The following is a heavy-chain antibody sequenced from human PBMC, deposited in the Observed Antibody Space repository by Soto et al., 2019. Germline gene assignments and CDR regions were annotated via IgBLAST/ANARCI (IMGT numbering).Heavy chain of an antibody. CDR3: SRERYCSGGSFYYFDY. CDR2: INPNSGGT. Sequence: ASVKVSCKASGDTFTGYYMHWVRQAPGQGLEWMGWINPNSGGTNYAQKFKGRVTMTRDTSISTAFMELGRLRSDDTAVYYCSRERYCSGGSFYYFDYGGQGTLVTVSS. V-gene: IGHV1-2*02. CDR1: GDTFTGYY. D-gene: IGHD2-15*01. J-gene: IGHJ4*02.